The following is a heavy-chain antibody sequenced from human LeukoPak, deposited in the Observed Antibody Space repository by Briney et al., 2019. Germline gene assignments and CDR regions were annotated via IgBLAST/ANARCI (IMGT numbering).Heavy chain of an antibody. CDR3: ATLRYFDWLKASPHELAYY. CDR2: FDPEDGET. J-gene: IGHJ4*02. V-gene: IGHV1-24*01. Sequence: ASVKVSCKVSGYTLTELSMHWVRQAPGKGLEWMGGFDPEDGETIYAQKFQGRVTMTEDTSTDTAYMELSSLRSEDTAVYYCATLRYFDWLKASPHELAYYWGQGTLVTVSS. D-gene: IGHD3-9*01. CDR1: GYTLTELS.